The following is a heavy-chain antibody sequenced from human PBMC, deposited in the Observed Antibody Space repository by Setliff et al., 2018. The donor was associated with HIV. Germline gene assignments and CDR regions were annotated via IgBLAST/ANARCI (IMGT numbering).Heavy chain of an antibody. J-gene: IGHJ6*04. D-gene: IGHD3-9*01. CDR1: EYFFRTSW. Sequence: PGESLKISCKGPEYFFRTSWIGWVRHLPGKGLEWVAVIFPLDSESRYNPSLEGHVTISVDKSINTAYLRWTSLRASDTAIYYCTRHPLQPEVSGYFYLMDVWGTGTTVTVSS. V-gene: IGHV5-51*01. CDR2: IFPLDSES. CDR3: TRHPLQPEVSGYFYLMDV.